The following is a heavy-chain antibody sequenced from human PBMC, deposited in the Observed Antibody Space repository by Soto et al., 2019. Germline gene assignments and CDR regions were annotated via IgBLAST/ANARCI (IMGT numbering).Heavy chain of an antibody. CDR1: GGSFSGYY. CDR2: INHSGST. J-gene: IGHJ6*02. V-gene: IGHV4-34*01. D-gene: IGHD2-2*01. CDR3: ASMPETKWDIVVVPAAEDYYGMDV. Sequence: SETLSLTCAVYGGSFSGYYWSWIRQPTGKGLEWIGEINHSGSTNYNPSLKSRVTISVDTSKNQFSLKLSSVTAADTAVYYCASMPETKWDIVVVPAAEDYYGMDVWGQGTTVTVSS.